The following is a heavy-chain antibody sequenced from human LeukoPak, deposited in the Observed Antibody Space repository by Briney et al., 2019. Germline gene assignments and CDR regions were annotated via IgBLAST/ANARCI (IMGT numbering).Heavy chain of an antibody. V-gene: IGHV4-61*02. Sequence: SETLSLTCTVSGGSISSGSYYWSWIRQPAGKGLEWIGRIYPSGSTNYNPSLKSRVTISVDTSKNKISLKLSSVTAADTAVYYCASLRERSYYARGFDYWGQGTLVTVSS. D-gene: IGHD1-26*01. CDR3: ASLRERSYYARGFDY. J-gene: IGHJ4*02. CDR1: GGSISSGSYY. CDR2: IYPSGST.